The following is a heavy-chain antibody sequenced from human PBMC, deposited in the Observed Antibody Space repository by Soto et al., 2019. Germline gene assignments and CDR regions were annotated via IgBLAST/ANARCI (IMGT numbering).Heavy chain of an antibody. J-gene: IGHJ4*02. Sequence: PSGTLSLTCTVSGGSISSGGYFWSWVRQPPGKGLEWIGYIYYSGNIYYNPSLRSRVTISVDTSKNQFSLKMSSVTAADTAVYSCARGWVQSHYFDSCCQGTLVTVSS. D-gene: IGHD1-1*01. CDR2: IYYSGNI. CDR3: ARGWVQSHYFDS. CDR1: GGSISSGGYF. V-gene: IGHV4-31*03.